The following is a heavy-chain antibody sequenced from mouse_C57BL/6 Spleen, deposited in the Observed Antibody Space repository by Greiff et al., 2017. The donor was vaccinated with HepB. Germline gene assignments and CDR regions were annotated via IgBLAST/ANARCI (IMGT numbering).Heavy chain of an antibody. V-gene: IGHV14-2*01. D-gene: IGHD1-1*01. Sequence: VQLQQSGAELVKPGASVKLSCTASGFNIKDYYMHWGKQRTEQGLEWIGRIDPEDGETKYAPKFQGKATITADTSSNTAYLQLRSLTSEDTAVYYCARDGSSYKFAYWGQGTLVTVSS. CDR2: IDPEDGET. CDR1: GFNIKDYY. J-gene: IGHJ3*01. CDR3: ARDGSSYKFAY.